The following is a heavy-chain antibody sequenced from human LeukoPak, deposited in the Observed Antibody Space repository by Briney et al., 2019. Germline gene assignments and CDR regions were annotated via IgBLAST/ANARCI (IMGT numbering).Heavy chain of an antibody. CDR3: AKDTAGYSSGWFNLHYYGMDV. V-gene: IGHV3-23*01. J-gene: IGHJ6*02. CDR1: GFTFSSYA. CDR2: ISGSGGST. D-gene: IGHD6-19*01. Sequence: PGGALRLSCAASGFTFSSYAMRWVRQAPGKGLEGVSAISGSGGSTYYADSVKGRFTISRDNSKNTLYLQMNSLRAEDTAVYYCAKDTAGYSSGWFNLHYYGMDVWGQGTTVTVSS.